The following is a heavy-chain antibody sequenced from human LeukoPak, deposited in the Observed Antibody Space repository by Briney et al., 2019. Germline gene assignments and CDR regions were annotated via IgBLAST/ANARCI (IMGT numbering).Heavy chain of an antibody. CDR3: AKLPEYYYDSSGYYWNYFDY. Sequence: GGSLRLSCAASGFTFSSYAMSWVRQAPGKGLEWVSAISGSGGSTYYADSVKGRFTISRDNSKSTLYLQMNSLRAEDTAVYYCAKLPEYYYDSSGYYWNYFDYWGQGTLVTVSS. CDR1: GFTFSSYA. D-gene: IGHD3-22*01. V-gene: IGHV3-23*01. CDR2: ISGSGGST. J-gene: IGHJ4*02.